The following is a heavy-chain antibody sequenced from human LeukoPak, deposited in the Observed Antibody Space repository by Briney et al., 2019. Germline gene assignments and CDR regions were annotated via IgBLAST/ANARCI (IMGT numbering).Heavy chain of an antibody. J-gene: IGHJ4*02. CDR3: AREDRGSGSYYNEGFDY. CDR2: INPNSGDT. D-gene: IGHD3-10*01. CDR1: GYIFTGYY. Sequence: ASVKVSCKASGYIFTGYYMHWVRQAPGQGLEWMGWINPNSGDTNYAQKFQGRVTMTRDTSISTAYMELSRLRSDDTPVYYCAREDRGSGSYYNEGFDYWGQGTLVTVSS. V-gene: IGHV1-2*02.